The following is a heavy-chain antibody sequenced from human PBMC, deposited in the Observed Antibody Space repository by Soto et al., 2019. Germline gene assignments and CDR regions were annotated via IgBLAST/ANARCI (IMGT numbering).Heavy chain of an antibody. CDR1: GGTFSSYT. J-gene: IGHJ4*02. V-gene: IGHV1-69*08. Sequence: QVQLVQSGAEVKKPGSSVKVSCKASGGTFSSYTISWVRQAPGQGLEWMGRIIPILGIANYAQKFQGRVTITADKSTSTAYMVLSSLRSEDTAVYYCARDSGYCSGGRCPIEGPIDYWGQGTLVTVSS. CDR2: IIPILGIA. D-gene: IGHD2-15*01. CDR3: ARDSGYCSGGRCPIEGPIDY.